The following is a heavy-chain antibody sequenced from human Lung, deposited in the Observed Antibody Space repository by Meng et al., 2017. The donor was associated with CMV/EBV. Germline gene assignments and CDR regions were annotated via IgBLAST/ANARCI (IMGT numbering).Heavy chain of an antibody. D-gene: IGHD3-3*01. J-gene: IGHJ6*02. Sequence: SCAASGFTFSSYAMHWVRQAPGKGLEWVAVISYDGSNKYYADSVKGRFTISRDNSKNTLYLQMNSLRAEDTAVYYCARDMYYDFWSGYYSRGGDYYYGMDVXGQGTTVTSP. CDR1: GFTFSSYA. CDR3: ARDMYYDFWSGYYSRGGDYYYGMDV. CDR2: ISYDGSNK. V-gene: IGHV3-30*04.